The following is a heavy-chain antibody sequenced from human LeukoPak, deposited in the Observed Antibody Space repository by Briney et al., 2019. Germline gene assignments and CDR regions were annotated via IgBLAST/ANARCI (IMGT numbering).Heavy chain of an antibody. CDR3: ATTNHVYGDYDY. D-gene: IGHD4-17*01. CDR1: GFTFNHQY. Sequence: PGGSLRLSSIDSGFTFNHQYRRWVRQAPGKGLQWVSVLFPDGRTFYGDSVRGRFTTSRDLARNTLLLQMHSLRADDTAADYCATTNHVYGDYDYWGQGTLVTVSS. V-gene: IGHV3-53*01. J-gene: IGHJ4*02. CDR2: LFPDGRT.